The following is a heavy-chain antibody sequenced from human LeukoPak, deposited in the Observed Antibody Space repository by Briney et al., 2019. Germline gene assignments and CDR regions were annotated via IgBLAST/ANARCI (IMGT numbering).Heavy chain of an antibody. D-gene: IGHD1-26*01. J-gene: IGHJ4*02. CDR2: ILSDGSNL. V-gene: IGHV3-30*18. Sequence: QPGGSLRLSCAASGFTFSSYWMSWVRQAPGKGLEWMAFILSDGSNLYYADSVKGRFTISRDNSKNTLYLQMNSLRAEDTAVYYCAKDRGTYYFGDYWGQGTLVTVSS. CDR1: GFTFSSYW. CDR3: AKDRGTYYFGDY.